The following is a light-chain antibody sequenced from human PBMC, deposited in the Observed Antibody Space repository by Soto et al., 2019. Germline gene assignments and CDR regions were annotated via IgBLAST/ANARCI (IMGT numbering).Light chain of an antibody. CDR1: QGISSY. CDR2: AAS. J-gene: IGKJ2*01. V-gene: IGKV1-9*01. CDR3: QQLNSYRYT. Sequence: DIQLTQSPSFLSASVGGRVTITCRVSQGISSYLAWYQQKPGKAPKLLIYAASNLQSGVPSRFSGSGSGTEFTLTISSLQPEDFATYYCQQLNSYRYTFGQGTKLEIK.